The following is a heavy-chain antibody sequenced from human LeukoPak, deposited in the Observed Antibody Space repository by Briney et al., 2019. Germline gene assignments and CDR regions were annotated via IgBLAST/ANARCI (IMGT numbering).Heavy chain of an antibody. CDR3: ARDRITISPGAFDI. CDR1: GGSVSSGSYY. J-gene: IGHJ3*02. CDR2: IYYSGST. D-gene: IGHD3-9*01. V-gene: IGHV4-61*01. Sequence: AETLSLTCTVSGGSVSSGSYYGSWIRQPPGRGLEWLGYIYYSGSTNYNPSLKSRVTISVDTSKNQFSLKLSSVTAADTAVYYCARDRITISPGAFDIWGQGTMVTVSS.